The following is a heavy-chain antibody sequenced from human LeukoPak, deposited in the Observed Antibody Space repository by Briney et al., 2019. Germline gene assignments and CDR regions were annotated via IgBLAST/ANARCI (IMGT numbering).Heavy chain of an antibody. D-gene: IGHD4-17*01. CDR2: ISWNSGSI. Sequence: PGGSLRLSCAASGFTFDDYAMHRVRQAPGKGLEWVSGISWNSGSIDYADSVKGRFTISRDNAKNSLYLQMNSLRAEDTALYYCAKAFYDSGDYGLLRAPGDRTYYFDYWGQGTLVTVSS. V-gene: IGHV3-9*01. CDR1: GFTFDDYA. CDR3: AKAFYDSGDYGLLRAPGDRTYYFDY. J-gene: IGHJ4*02.